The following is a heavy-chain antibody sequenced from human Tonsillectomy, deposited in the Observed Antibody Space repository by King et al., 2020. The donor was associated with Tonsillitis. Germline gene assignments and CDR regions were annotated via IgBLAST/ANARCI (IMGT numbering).Heavy chain of an antibody. D-gene: IGHD3-22*01. CDR3: AMYYYDSSGYWGRTPLLSDY. CDR1: GFIFSSFA. J-gene: IGHJ4*02. Sequence: VQLVESGGGVVQPGGSLRLSCAASGFIFSSFAMSWVRQAPGKGLVWGSAIRGSGCSTYYADSVRGRFTISRDNSKNTLYVQMNSLRAEDTAVYYCAMYYYDSSGYWGRTPLLSDYWGQGTLVTVSS. CDR2: IRGSGCST. V-gene: IGHV3-23*04.